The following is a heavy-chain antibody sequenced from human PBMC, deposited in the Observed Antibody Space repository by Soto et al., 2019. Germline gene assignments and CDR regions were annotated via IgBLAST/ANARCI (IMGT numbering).Heavy chain of an antibody. J-gene: IGHJ4*02. Sequence: PGESLKISCKGSGYSFTSYWIGWVRQMPGKGQEWMGIIYPGDSDTRYSPSFQGQVTISADKSISTAYLQWSSLKASVTAMYYCARQSPREYYDILTGYYHFDYWGQGTLVTVSS. V-gene: IGHV5-51*01. D-gene: IGHD3-9*01. CDR2: IYPGDSDT. CDR1: GYSFTSYW. CDR3: ARQSPREYYDILTGYYHFDY.